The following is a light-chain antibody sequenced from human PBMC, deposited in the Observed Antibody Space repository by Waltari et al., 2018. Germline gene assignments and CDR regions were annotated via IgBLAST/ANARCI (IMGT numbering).Light chain of an antibody. CDR3: QQYNDWPRT. J-gene: IGKJ1*01. V-gene: IGKV3-15*01. CDR2: CAS. Sequence: EIVMKQSPATMSVSPGERATLSCRASQSISSNLAWYQQKPGQAPRLLIYCASTRATGIPARFSGSGSGTEFTLTISSLQSEDFAVYYCQQYNDWPRTFGQGTKVEIK. CDR1: QSISSN.